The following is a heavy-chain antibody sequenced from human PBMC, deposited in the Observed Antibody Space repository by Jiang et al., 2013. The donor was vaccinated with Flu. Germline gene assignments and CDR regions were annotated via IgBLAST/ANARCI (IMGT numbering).Heavy chain of an antibody. CDR2: VYYSGNT. Sequence: GLVKPSQTLSLTCAVSGGSVNSGGYGWSWIRQPPGKGLEWIGYVYYSGNTYYNPSLKSRVTMSIDRSNNQFFLKLNSVTAADTAMYFCARAPGERGYNWFDPWGQGILVTVSS. J-gene: IGHJ5*02. V-gene: IGHV4-30-2*01. CDR1: GGSVNSGGYG. D-gene: IGHD3-10*01. CDR3: ARAPGERGYNWFDP.